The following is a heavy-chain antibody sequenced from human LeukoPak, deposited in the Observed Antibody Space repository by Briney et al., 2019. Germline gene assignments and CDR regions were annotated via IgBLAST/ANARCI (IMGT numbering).Heavy chain of an antibody. CDR1: GFTFSSYW. V-gene: IGHV3-74*01. CDR2: INSDGSST. CDR3: RYYDSSGSQTDY. J-gene: IGHJ4*02. D-gene: IGHD3-22*01. Sequence: PGGSLRLSCAASGFTFSSYWMHWVRQPPGKGLVWVSRINSDGSSTSYADSVKGRFTISRDNAKNTLYLQMNSLRAEDTAVYYCRYYDSSGSQTDYWGQGTLVTVSS.